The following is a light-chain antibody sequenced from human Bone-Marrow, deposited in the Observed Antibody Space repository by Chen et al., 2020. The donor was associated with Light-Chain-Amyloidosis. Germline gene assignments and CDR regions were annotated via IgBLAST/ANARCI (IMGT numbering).Light chain of an antibody. J-gene: IGLJ3*02. Sequence: YVLTQPSSVSVAPGQTATIACGGNNIGSTSVHWYQQTPGQAPLLVVYDDSDRPSVIPERLSGSNSGNTATLTIRRVEAGDEADYYCQVWDRSSDRPVFGGGTKLTVL. CDR2: DDS. CDR1: NIGSTS. V-gene: IGLV3-21*02. CDR3: QVWDRSSDRPV.